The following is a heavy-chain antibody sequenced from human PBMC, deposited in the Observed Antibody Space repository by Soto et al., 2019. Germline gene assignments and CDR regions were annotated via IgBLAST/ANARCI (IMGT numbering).Heavy chain of an antibody. CDR2: IPYDGTDK. Sequence: QVHLVESGGGVVQPGRSLTISCVGSGFAFSTYGMHWVRQAPAKGLEWVARIPYDGTDKYYADSVKGRFSISRDNSKQALSLQMDSLRPGDTAVYYCAKDFGAWSDAWGRGTLVNVSS. CDR3: AKDFGAWSDA. J-gene: IGHJ5*02. CDR1: GFAFSTYG. D-gene: IGHD2-15*01. V-gene: IGHV3-30*18.